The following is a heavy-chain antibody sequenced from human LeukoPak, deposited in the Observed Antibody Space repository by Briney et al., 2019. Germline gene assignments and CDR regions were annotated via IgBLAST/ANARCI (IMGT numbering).Heavy chain of an antibody. J-gene: IGHJ5*02. CDR1: GYTFTSYY. CDR3: ARDPSRVTTPEYNWFDP. Sequence: ASVKVSCKASGYTFTSYYMHWVRQAPGQGLEWMGIINPSGGSTSYAQKFQGRVTMTRDTSTSTVYMELSNLRSEDTAVYYCARDPSRVTTPEYNWFDPWGQGTLVTVSS. V-gene: IGHV1-46*01. CDR2: INPSGGST. D-gene: IGHD4-17*01.